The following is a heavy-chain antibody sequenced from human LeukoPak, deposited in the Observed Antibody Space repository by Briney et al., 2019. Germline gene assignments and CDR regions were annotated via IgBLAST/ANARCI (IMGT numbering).Heavy chain of an antibody. CDR2: INHSGST. J-gene: IGHJ4*02. CDR1: GGSFSGYY. CDR3: ARRLAVAGTRGAYYFDY. D-gene: IGHD6-19*01. V-gene: IGHV4-34*01. Sequence: PSETLSLTCAVYGGSFSGYYWSWIRQPPGKGLEWIGEINHSGSTNYNPSLKSRVTISVDTSKNQFSLKLSSVTAADTAVYYCARRLAVAGTRGAYYFDYWGQGTLVTVSS.